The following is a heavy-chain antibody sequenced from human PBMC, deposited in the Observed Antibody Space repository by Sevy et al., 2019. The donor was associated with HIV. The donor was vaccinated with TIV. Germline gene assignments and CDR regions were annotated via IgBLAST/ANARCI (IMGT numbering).Heavy chain of an antibody. CDR2: ITRNSYEAYGGTR. Sequence: GGSLRLSCTASGFTFDDYAMSWFRQAPGKGLEWVAFITRNSYEAYGGTREYAASVKGRCTISRDDSKSIAYLQMNSLKTEDTAMYYCSRALATAVTPEYYFDYWGQGTLVTVSS. D-gene: IGHD2-15*01. V-gene: IGHV3-49*03. CDR1: GFTFDDYA. CDR3: SRALATAVTPEYYFDY. J-gene: IGHJ4*02.